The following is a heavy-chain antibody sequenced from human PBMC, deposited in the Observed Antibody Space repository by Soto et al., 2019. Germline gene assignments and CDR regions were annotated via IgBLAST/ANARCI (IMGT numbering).Heavy chain of an antibody. CDR1: GFTFSIYS. CDR3: ARSERNSGYYYVATNDAFDI. CDR2: ISSNSSTI. Sequence: GGSLRLSCAASGFTFSIYSMNWVRQAPGKGLEWVSYISSNSSTIYYADSVKGRFTISRDNAKNSLFLQMNSLRDEDTAVYSCARSERNSGYYYVATNDAFDIWGQGTVVTVSS. D-gene: IGHD3-22*01. V-gene: IGHV3-48*02. J-gene: IGHJ3*02.